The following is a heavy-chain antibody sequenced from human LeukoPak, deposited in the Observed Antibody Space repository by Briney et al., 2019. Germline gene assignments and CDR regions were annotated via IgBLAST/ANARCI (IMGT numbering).Heavy chain of an antibody. Sequence: ASVKVSCKASGYTFTGYYMHWVRQAPGQGLEWMGWTNPNSGGTNYAQKFQGRVTMTRDTSISTAYMELSRLRSDDTAVYYCARGGRDYGDCVPRDHWGQGTLVTVSS. D-gene: IGHD4-17*01. J-gene: IGHJ4*02. V-gene: IGHV1-2*02. CDR2: TNPNSGGT. CDR1: GYTFTGYY. CDR3: ARGGRDYGDCVPRDH.